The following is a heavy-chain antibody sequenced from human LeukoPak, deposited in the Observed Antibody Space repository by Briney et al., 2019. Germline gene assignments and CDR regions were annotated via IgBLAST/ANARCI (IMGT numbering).Heavy chain of an antibody. CDR1: GGSISSSSYY. Sequence: SETLSLTCTVSGGSISSSSYYWGWIRQPPGKGLEWIGSIYYSGSTYYNPSLKSRVTISVDTSKNQFSLKLSSVTAADTAVYYCAKDRGSRGGLDYWGQGTLVTVSS. CDR3: AKDRGSRGGLDY. D-gene: IGHD3-16*01. J-gene: IGHJ4*02. CDR2: IYYSGST. V-gene: IGHV4-39*02.